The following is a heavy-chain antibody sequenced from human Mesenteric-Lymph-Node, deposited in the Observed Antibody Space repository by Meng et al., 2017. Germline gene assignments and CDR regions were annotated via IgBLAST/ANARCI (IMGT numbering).Heavy chain of an antibody. CDR1: GGTFSSYA. Sequence: SVKVSCKASGGTFSSYAISWVRQAPGQGLEWMGGIIPIFGTANYAQKFQGRVTITADESTSTAYMELSSLRSEDTAVYYCARGSRVGAPTNNWFDPWGQGTLVTVSS. J-gene: IGHJ5*02. V-gene: IGHV1-69*13. D-gene: IGHD1-26*01. CDR2: IIPIFGTA. CDR3: ARGSRVGAPTNNWFDP.